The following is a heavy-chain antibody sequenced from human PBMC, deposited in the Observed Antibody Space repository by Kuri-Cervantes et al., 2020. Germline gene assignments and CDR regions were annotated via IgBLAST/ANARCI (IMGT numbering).Heavy chain of an antibody. CDR2: IYPGDSDT. J-gene: IGHJ3*02. CDR1: GYSFTSYW. D-gene: IGHD4-17*01. Sequence: GGSLRLSCKGSGYSFTSYWIGWVRQMPGKGLEWVGIIYPGDSDTRYSPSFQGQVTISADKSISTAYLQWSSLKASDTAMYYCARHLDLDYGDYYSDAFDIWGQGTMVTVSS. V-gene: IGHV5-51*01. CDR3: ARHLDLDYGDYYSDAFDI.